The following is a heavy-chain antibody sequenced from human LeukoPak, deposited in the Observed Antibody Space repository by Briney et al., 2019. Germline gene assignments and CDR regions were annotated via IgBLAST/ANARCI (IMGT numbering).Heavy chain of an antibody. CDR3: ARGGTTVTHRSPNWFDP. V-gene: IGHV1-2*04. CDR2: INPNSGGT. J-gene: IGHJ5*02. CDR1: GYTFTGYY. D-gene: IGHD4-17*01. Sequence: ASVKVSCKASGYTFTGYYMHWVRQAPGRGLEWMGWINPNSGGTNYAQKFQGWVTMTRDTSISTAYMELSRLRSDDTAVYYCARGGTTVTHRSPNWFDPWGQGTLVTVSS.